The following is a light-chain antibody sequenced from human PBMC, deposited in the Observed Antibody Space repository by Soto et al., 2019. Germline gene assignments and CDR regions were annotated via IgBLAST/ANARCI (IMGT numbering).Light chain of an antibody. CDR3: QKYNNAPWT. CDR1: QSVSTY. J-gene: IGKJ1*01. Sequence: DIEMTQFTCSLSASVGDRVTITCRAGQSVSTYLNWYQQKPDKAPKLLIYGSSRLQSGVPSRFSGSGSGTDFTLTISSLQPEDVATYYCQKYNNAPWTFGQGTKVDIK. CDR2: GSS. V-gene: IGKV1-27*01.